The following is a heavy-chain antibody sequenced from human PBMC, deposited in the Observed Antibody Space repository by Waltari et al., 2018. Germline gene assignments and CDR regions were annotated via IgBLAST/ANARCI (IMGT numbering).Heavy chain of an antibody. V-gene: IGHV4-39*01. CDR1: GGSIDTPKHY. D-gene: IGHD5-12*01. CDR2: ISYAGTT. J-gene: IGHJ3*01. Sequence: QLQLQESGPGPVKPSETLSLPCSVSGGSIDTPKHYWSWIRQPPGQGLEWLGTISYAGTTYTNPSLRSRLTMSRDTSKNQLSLTLGSTTAADTAVYYCATYIGASVGTAAFDVWGQGTMVTVSS. CDR3: ATYIGASVGTAAFDV.